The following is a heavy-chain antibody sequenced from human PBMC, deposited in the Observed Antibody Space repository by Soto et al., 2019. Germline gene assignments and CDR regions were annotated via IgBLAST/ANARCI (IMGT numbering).Heavy chain of an antibody. D-gene: IGHD2-2*01. CDR3: ARAAVVVPAAMDPFFDY. J-gene: IGHJ4*02. CDR2: IYYSGST. Sequence: SETLSLTCTVSGGSISSYYWSWIRQPPGKGLEWIGYIYYSGSTNYNPSLKSRVTISVDTSKNQFSLKLSSVTAADTAVYYCARAAVVVPAAMDPFFDYWGQGTLVTVSS. V-gene: IGHV4-59*01. CDR1: GGSISSYY.